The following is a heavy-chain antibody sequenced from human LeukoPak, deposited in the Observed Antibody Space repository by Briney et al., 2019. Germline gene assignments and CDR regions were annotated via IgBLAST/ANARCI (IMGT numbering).Heavy chain of an antibody. Sequence: SETLSLTCTVSGDSISSSYWSWIRQPLGKGLEWIGYIYYSGSTNYNPSLKSRVTISVDTSKNQFSLKLSSVTAADTAVYYCAREVRVADAFDIWGQGTMVTVSS. J-gene: IGHJ3*02. V-gene: IGHV4-59*01. CDR3: AREVRVADAFDI. CDR1: GDSISSSY. CDR2: IYYSGST. D-gene: IGHD2-15*01.